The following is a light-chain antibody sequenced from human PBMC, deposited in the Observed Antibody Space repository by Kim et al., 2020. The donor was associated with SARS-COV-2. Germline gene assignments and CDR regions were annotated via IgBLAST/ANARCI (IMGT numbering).Light chain of an antibody. Sequence: SASGGDRVTITCRESQSSSSYLNWYKQIAGKAPKLRIYAASSLQSGVPSRFSSSGSRTDVTLTISSLRPEDFATYYCQQSYSTPYSFGQGTKLEI. J-gene: IGKJ2*03. CDR2: AAS. V-gene: IGKV1-39*01. CDR3: QQSYSTPYS. CDR1: QSSSSY.